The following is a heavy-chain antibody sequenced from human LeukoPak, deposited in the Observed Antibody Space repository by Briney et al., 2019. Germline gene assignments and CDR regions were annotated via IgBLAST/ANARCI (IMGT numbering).Heavy chain of an antibody. CDR3: AREPSEYYDSSGYYYEPFDY. CDR1: GITFSSSS. Sequence: GSLSLSCLASGITFSSSSMSWIRQPAGKGLEWIGRIYTSGSTNYNPSLKSRVTISVDTSKNQFSLKLSSVTAADTAVYYCAREPSEYYDSSGYYYEPFDYWGQGTLVTVSS. J-gene: IGHJ4*02. CDR2: IYTSGST. V-gene: IGHV4-4*07. D-gene: IGHD3-22*01.